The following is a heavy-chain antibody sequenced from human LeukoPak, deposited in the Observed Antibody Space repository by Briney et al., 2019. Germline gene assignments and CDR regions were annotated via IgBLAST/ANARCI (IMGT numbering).Heavy chain of an antibody. J-gene: IGHJ3*02. V-gene: IGHV3-30*03. Sequence: GRSLRLSCAASGFTFSSYGMHWVRQAPGKGLEWVAVISYDGSNKYYADSVKGRFTISRDNSKNTLYLQMDSLRAEDTAVYYCARRHMDHAFDIWGQGTMVTVSS. D-gene: IGHD2-2*03. CDR2: ISYDGSNK. CDR3: ARRHMDHAFDI. CDR1: GFTFSSYG.